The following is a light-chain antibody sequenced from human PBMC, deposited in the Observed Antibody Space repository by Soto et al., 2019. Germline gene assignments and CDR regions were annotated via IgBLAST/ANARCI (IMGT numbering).Light chain of an antibody. J-gene: IGKJ1*01. CDR1: QSITGW. CDR3: QQYNPYSPWT. Sequence: DIQMTESSSTLAASVGGRVTFTCRASQSITGWFAWFQHKPGKAPKLLISTASNLESRVPSRFSGSWSGTEFTLTISGLHPDDFATYYCQQYNPYSPWTFGQGTKVDIK. V-gene: IGKV1-5*03. CDR2: TAS.